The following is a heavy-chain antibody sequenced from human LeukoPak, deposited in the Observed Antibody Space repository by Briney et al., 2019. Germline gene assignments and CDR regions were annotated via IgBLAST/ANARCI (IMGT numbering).Heavy chain of an antibody. J-gene: IGHJ4*02. CDR1: GFTFSNYA. V-gene: IGHV3-23*01. CDR3: ARDGGHTVANYFDY. CDR2: ISGSGGST. Sequence: GGSLRLSCAASGFTFSNYAMSWVRQAPGKGLEWVSAISGSGGSTYYADSVKGRFTISRDNSKNTLYLQMNSLRAEDTAVYYCARDGGHTVANYFDYWGQGTLVTVSS. D-gene: IGHD4-23*01.